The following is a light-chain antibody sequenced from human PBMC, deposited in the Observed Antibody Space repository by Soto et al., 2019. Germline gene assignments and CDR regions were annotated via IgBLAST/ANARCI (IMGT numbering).Light chain of an antibody. Sequence: QSALTQPRSVSGSPGQSVTLSCTGTSSDVGGYHYVSWYQHHPGKAPKIIIYDGNKRPSGVPDRFSGSKSGNTASLTISGLQTEDEADYYCCSYAGSYTLVFGGGTKLTVL. CDR1: SSDVGGYHY. V-gene: IGLV2-11*01. CDR3: CSYAGSYTLV. CDR2: DGN. J-gene: IGLJ2*01.